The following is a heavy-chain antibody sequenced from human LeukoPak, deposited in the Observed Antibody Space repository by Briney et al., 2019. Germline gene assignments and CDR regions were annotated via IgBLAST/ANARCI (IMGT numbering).Heavy chain of an antibody. Sequence: SETLSLTCAVYGGSFSGYYWSWIRHPPGKGLEWIGEINHSGSTNYNPSLKSRVTISADTSKNQFSLKLSSVTAADTAVYYCARSGSDFDYWGQGTLVTVSS. CDR3: ARSGSDFDY. D-gene: IGHD6-19*01. CDR2: INHSGST. CDR1: GGSFSGYY. V-gene: IGHV4-34*01. J-gene: IGHJ4*02.